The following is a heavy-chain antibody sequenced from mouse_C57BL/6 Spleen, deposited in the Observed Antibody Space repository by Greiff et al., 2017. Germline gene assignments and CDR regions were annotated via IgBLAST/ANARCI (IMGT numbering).Heavy chain of an antibody. CDR1: GYTFTDYN. Sequence: EVQLQQSGPELVKPGASVKIPCKASGYTFTDYNLDWVKQSHGKSLEWIGDINPNNGGTIYNQKFKGKATLTVDKSSSTAYMELRSLTSEDTAVYYCARGMITTLENWYFDVWGTGTTVTVSS. CDR2: INPNNGGT. J-gene: IGHJ1*03. V-gene: IGHV1-18*01. D-gene: IGHD2-4*01. CDR3: ARGMITTLENWYFDV.